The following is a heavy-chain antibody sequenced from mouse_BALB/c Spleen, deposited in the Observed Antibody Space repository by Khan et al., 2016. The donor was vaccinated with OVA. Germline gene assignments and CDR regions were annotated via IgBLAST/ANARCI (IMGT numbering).Heavy chain of an antibody. CDR2: FYPGNGSI. J-gene: IGHJ3*01. V-gene: IGHV1-62-2*01. CDR3: ARHEREQGRSWLAY. CDR1: GYTFNEYI. D-gene: IGHD3-3*01. Sequence: VQLQQSGAELVKPGASVKLSCKASGYTFNEYIIHWIKQKSGQGLEWIGWFYPGNGSIKFNEKFKNKATLTADKSSSTVYMDLNRLTSEVSAVYFCARHEREQGRSWLAYWGQGTLVSVSA.